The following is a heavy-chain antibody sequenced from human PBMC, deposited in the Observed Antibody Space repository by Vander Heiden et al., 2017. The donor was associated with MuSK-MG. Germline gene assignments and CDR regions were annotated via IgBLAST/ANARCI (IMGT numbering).Heavy chain of an antibody. CDR1: GGSISSSSYY. CDR3: ARQGPSWPFSMGYYYYGMDV. V-gene: IGHV4-39*01. D-gene: IGHD2-21*01. CDR2: IYYSGST. J-gene: IGHJ6*02. Sequence: QLQLPESGPGLVKPSETLSLTCTVSGGSISSSSYYWGWIRQPPGKGLEWIGSIYYSGSTYYNPSLKSRVTISVDTSKNQFSLKLSSVTAADTAVYYCARQGPSWPFSMGYYYYGMDVWGQGTTVTVSS.